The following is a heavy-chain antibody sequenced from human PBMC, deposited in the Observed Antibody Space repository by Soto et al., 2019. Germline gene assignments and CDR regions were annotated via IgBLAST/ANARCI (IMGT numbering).Heavy chain of an antibody. Sequence: GSVTLSCAASAFTFSRYSMSCVPEAPGHALEWVPAISGSGGSTYYADSVKGRFTISRDNSKDTLDLQMNSLRADDTAVYYCAKDWYSGHDYQGFYSYYYGMDVWGQGTTVTVSS. CDR2: ISGSGGST. CDR1: AFTFSRYS. D-gene: IGHD5-12*01. CDR3: AKDWYSGHDYQGFYSYYYGMDV. V-gene: IGHV3-23*01. J-gene: IGHJ6*01.